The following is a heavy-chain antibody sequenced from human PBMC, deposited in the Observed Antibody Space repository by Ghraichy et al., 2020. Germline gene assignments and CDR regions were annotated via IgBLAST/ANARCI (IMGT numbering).Heavy chain of an antibody. D-gene: IGHD3-16*02. CDR3: ASVLGRGYTVFDY. Sequence: GGSQRLSCAASGFTFSNYAMNWVRQAPGKGLEWVSYISSDSSTIYYADSVKGRFTISRDSAKSSLYLQMNSLRDEDTAVYYCASVLGRGYTVFDYWGPGTVVTVSS. V-gene: IGHV3-48*02. J-gene: IGHJ4*02. CDR1: GFTFSNYA. CDR2: ISSDSSTI.